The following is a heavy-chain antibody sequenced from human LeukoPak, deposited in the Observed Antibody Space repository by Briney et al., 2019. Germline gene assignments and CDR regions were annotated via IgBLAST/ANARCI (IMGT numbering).Heavy chain of an antibody. CDR3: ASGMVVTPDEPIFYYYYYMDV. Sequence: GASVKVSCKASGYTFTGYYMHWVRQAPGQGLEWMGIINPSGGSTSYAQKFQGRVTMTRDTSTSTVYMELSNLRSEDTAVYYCASGMVVTPDEPIFYYYYYMDVWGKGTTVTVSS. V-gene: IGHV1-46*01. CDR2: INPSGGST. D-gene: IGHD4-23*01. CDR1: GYTFTGYY. J-gene: IGHJ6*03.